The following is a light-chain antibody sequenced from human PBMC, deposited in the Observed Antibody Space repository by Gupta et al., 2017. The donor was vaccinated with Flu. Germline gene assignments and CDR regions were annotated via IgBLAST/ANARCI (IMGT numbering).Light chain of an antibody. V-gene: IGLV2-14*01. CDR2: EVN. Sequence: TSSDVGGYKYVSWYQQHPGKAPKLMIYEVNNRPSGISNRFSGAKSANTASLTISGLQAEDEADYYCSSYTTSSTLLFGGGTKLTVL. CDR1: SSDVGGYKY. J-gene: IGLJ2*01. CDR3: SSYTTSSTLL.